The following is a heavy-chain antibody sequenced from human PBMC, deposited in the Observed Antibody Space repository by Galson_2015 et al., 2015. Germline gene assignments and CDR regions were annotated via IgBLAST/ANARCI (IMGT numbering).Heavy chain of an antibody. J-gene: IGHJ4*02. D-gene: IGHD6-6*01. CDR3: ARDHRIDQSSSSVDYFDY. CDR1: GGSISSDNW. Sequence: TLSLTCAVSGGSISSDNWWSWVRQPPGKGLEWIGEVYHSGTTNYNPSLKSRVTISVDKSKNQFSLKLNSVTPEDTAVYYCARDHRIDQSSSSVDYFDYSGQGTLVTVSS. CDR2: VYHSGTT. V-gene: IGHV4-4*02.